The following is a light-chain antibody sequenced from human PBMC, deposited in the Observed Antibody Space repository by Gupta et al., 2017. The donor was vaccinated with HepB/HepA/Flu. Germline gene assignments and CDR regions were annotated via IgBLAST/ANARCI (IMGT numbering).Light chain of an antibody. V-gene: IGKV3-20*01. Sequence: EIVLTQSPGTLSLSPGERATLSCRASQSVSSSYLAWYQQKPGQAPTLVIYGASSRATGIPDRFSGSGSGTDFTLTISSLEPEDFAVYYCRQYGSSPPFTFGPGTKVDIK. CDR1: QSVSSSY. J-gene: IGKJ3*01. CDR2: GAS. CDR3: RQYGSSPPFT.